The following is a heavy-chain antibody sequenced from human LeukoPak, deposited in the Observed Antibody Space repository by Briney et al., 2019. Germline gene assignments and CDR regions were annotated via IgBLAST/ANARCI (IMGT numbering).Heavy chain of an antibody. J-gene: IGHJ5*02. CDR3: ARDPSGSFFNWFDP. Sequence: SETLSLTCTVSGYSISSSYYWSWIRPPPGKGLEWIVYIYYSGGTNYNPSLKSRVTISVDTSKNQFSLRLRSVTAADTAVYYCARDPSGSFFNWFDPWGQGSLVTVSS. CDR2: IYYSGGT. V-gene: IGHV4-59*01. CDR1: GYSISSSYY. D-gene: IGHD1-26*01.